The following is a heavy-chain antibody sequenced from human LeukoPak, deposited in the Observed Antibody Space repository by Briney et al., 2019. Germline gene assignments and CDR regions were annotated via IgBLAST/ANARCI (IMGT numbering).Heavy chain of an antibody. CDR1: GFTFDDYA. Sequence: GGSLSLSCAASGFTFDDYAMHWVRQVPGKGLEWVSGISWNSGSIGYADSVKGRFTISRDNAKNSLYLQMNSLRTEDMALYYCAKMMSRIQLWAPFDYWGQGTLVTVSS. CDR3: AKMMSRIQLWAPFDY. V-gene: IGHV3-9*03. J-gene: IGHJ4*02. CDR2: ISWNSGSI. D-gene: IGHD5-18*01.